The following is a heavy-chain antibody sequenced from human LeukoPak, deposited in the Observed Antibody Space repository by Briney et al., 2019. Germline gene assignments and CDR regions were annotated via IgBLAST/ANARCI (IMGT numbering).Heavy chain of an antibody. CDR1: GGSISSGSYY. CDR2: IYTSGST. V-gene: IGHV4-61*02. Sequence: SETLSLTCTVSGGSISSGSYYWSWIRQPAGKGLEWIGRIYTSGSTNYNPSLKSRVTISVDTSKNQFSLKLSSVTAADTAVYYCARDLWKGHDSSPVGYWGQGTLVTVSS. CDR3: ARDLWKGHDSSPVGY. D-gene: IGHD3-22*01. J-gene: IGHJ4*02.